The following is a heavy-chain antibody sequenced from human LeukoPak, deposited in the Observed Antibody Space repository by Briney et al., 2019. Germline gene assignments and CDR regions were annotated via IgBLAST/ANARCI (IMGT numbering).Heavy chain of an antibody. V-gene: IGHV3-11*01. D-gene: IGHD4-17*01. CDR1: EFPFSKFC. Sequence: GGSLRLSCVVSEFPFSKFCMSWFRQAPGKGLEWISYICSDSRIIHYADSVKGRFTISRDNGNNSLYLQMNSLRAEDTAVYYCARDFRNTGFDYWGQGTPVTVSS. CDR2: ICSDSRII. J-gene: IGHJ4*02. CDR3: ARDFRNTGFDY.